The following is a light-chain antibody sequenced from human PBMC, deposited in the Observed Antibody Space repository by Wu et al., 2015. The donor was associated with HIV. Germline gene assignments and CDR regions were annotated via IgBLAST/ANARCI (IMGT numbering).Light chain of an antibody. CDR2: DAS. V-gene: IGKV3-11*01. CDR3: QHYGISTQVT. J-gene: IGKJ4*01. Sequence: VLTQSPVILSLSPGERATLSCRASHSIDRSVAWYQQRPGQSPRLLIYDASTRATDIPARFRGGGSGTDFTLTISSLEPEDFAVYYCQHYGISTQVTFGGGTKVEIK. CDR1: HSIDRS.